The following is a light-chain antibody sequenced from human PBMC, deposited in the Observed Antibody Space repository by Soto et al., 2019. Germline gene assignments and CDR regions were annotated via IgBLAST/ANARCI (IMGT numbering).Light chain of an antibody. CDR2: DVC. J-gene: IGLJ2*01. CDR1: SSDIGAYHS. CDR3: ASYTTARVRV. Sequence: QSALTQPASVSASPGQSITISCTGTSSDIGAYHSVSWYQQHPGKAPQLMIYDVCYRPSGISSRFSGSKSGNTASLTISGLQADDDADYFCASYTTARVRVFGGGTKLTVL. V-gene: IGLV2-14*01.